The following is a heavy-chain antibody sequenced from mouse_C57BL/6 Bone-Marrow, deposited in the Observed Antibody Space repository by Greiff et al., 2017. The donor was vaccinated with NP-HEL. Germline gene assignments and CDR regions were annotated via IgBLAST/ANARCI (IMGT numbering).Heavy chain of an antibody. V-gene: IGHV1-58*01. Sequence: DVQLQESGAELVRPGSSVKMSCKTSGYTFTSYGINWVKQRPGQGLEWIGYIYIGNGYTEYNEKFKGKATLTSDTSSSTAYMQLSSLTSEDSAIYFCASPYLLLDWYFDVWGTGTTVTVSS. CDR3: ASPYLLLDWYFDV. J-gene: IGHJ1*03. D-gene: IGHD2-1*01. CDR2: IYIGNGYT. CDR1: GYTFTSYG.